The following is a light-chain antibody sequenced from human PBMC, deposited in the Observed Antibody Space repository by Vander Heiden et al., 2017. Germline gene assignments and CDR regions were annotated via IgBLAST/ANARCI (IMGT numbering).Light chain of an antibody. CDR1: QSLLHSNGYNY. CDR2: LGS. Sequence: DIVMNQSPLSLPVTPGEPASISCRSSQSLLHSNGYNYFHWYLQKPGQSPQLLIYLGSNRASGVPDRFSGSGSGTDFTLKISRVEAEDVGVYYCMQALQTPRTFGQGTKLEIK. CDR3: MQALQTPRT. J-gene: IGKJ2*01. V-gene: IGKV2-28*01.